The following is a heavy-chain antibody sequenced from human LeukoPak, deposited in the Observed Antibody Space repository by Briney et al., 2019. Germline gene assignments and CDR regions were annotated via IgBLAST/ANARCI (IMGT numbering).Heavy chain of an antibody. CDR2: ISYDGSNK. Sequence: GRSLRLSCAASGFIFSSYAMHWVRQAPGKGLEWVAVISYDGSNKYYADSVKGRFTISRDNSKNTLYLQLNSQRAEDTAVYYCASGAAAGKGDWFDPWGQGTLVTVSS. CDR3: ASGAAAGKGDWFDP. V-gene: IGHV3-30*01. CDR1: GFIFSSYA. J-gene: IGHJ5*02. D-gene: IGHD6-13*01.